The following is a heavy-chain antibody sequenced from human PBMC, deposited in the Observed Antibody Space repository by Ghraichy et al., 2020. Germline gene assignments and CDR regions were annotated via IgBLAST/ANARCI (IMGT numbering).Heavy chain of an antibody. CDR2: IKEDGSEK. CDR3: AREIVEVGIDY. CDR1: GFNIRNYW. V-gene: IGHV3-7*01. Sequence: GGSLRLSCAGSGFNIRNYWMTWVRQAPGKGLEWVAKIKEDGSEKYYVDSVMGRFTISRDNTKKSLFLQMNSLRAEDTALYYCAREIVEVGIDYWGQGTLVTVSS. J-gene: IGHJ4*02. D-gene: IGHD2/OR15-2a*01.